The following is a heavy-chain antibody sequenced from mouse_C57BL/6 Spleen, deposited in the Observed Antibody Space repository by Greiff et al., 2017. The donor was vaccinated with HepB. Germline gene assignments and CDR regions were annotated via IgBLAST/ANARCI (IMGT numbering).Heavy chain of an antibody. CDR1: GYTFTDYY. V-gene: IGHV1-26*01. CDR2: INPNNGGT. D-gene: IGHD2-4*01. Sequence: EVQLQQSGPELVKPGASVKISCKASGYTFTDYYMNWVKQSHGKSLEWIGDINPNNGGTSYNQKFKGKATLTVDKSSSTAYMELRSLTSEDSAVYYCAREGYDWRAMDYWGQGTSVTVSS. CDR3: AREGYDWRAMDY. J-gene: IGHJ4*01.